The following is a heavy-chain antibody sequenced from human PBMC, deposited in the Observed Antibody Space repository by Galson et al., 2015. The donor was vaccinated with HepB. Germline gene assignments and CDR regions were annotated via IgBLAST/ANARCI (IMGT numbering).Heavy chain of an antibody. CDR3: ARTSSAYDYVDF. J-gene: IGHJ4*02. CDR2: IDPTDSYT. Sequence: QSGAEVKKPGESLRISCKGSGYSFSNYWITWVRQVPGKGLEWMGRIDPTDSYTNYSPSFRGHVTISTDKSISTAYLQWSSLKASDTAIFYCARTSSAYDYVDFWGQGTLVTVSS. CDR1: GYSFSNYW. V-gene: IGHV5-10-1*01. D-gene: IGHD5-12*01.